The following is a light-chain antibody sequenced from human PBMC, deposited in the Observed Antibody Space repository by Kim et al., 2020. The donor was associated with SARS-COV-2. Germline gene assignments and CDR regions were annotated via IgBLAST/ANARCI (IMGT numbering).Light chain of an antibody. V-gene: IGLV3-21*04. CDR3: QVWDSNTDHWV. Sequence: SYELTQPPSVSVAPGKPASITCGGVNIGGKSVHWYQQRPGQAPILVIYSNSDRPSGIPDRFSGSNSGLTATLTITRVEAGDEAAYYCQVWDSNTDHWVFGGGTKLTVL. CDR1: NIGGKS. J-gene: IGLJ3*02. CDR2: SNS.